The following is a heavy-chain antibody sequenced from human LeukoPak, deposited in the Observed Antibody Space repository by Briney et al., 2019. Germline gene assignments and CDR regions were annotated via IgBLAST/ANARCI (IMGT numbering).Heavy chain of an antibody. D-gene: IGHD3-3*01. CDR1: GYTFTSYG. CDR2: ISAYNGNT. J-gene: IGHJ4*02. Sequence: ASVKVSCKASGYTFTSYGISWVRQAPGQGLEWMGWISAYNGNTNYAQKLQGRVTMTTDTSTSTAYMELRSLRSDDTAVYYCARGPENYEPGILFDYWGQGTLVTVSS. CDR3: ARGPENYEPGILFDY. V-gene: IGHV1-18*01.